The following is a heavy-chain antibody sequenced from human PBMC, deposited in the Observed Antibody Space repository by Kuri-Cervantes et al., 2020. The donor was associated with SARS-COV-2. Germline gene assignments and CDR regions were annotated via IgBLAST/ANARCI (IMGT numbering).Heavy chain of an antibody. D-gene: IGHD1-1*01. CDR1: GFTFSSYA. V-gene: IGHV3-23*03. J-gene: IGHJ4*02. CDR2: IYSGGSAT. CDR3: AKEGNNYSLDY. Sequence: GGSLRLSCAASGFTFSSYAMTWVRQAPGKGLEWVSVIYSGGSATYYADSVKGRLTISRDNSKNTLYLQMNSLRAEDTAVYYCAKEGNNYSLDYWGQGTLV.